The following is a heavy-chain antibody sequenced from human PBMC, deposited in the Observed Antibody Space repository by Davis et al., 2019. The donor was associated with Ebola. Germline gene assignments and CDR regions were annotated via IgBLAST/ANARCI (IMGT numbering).Heavy chain of an antibody. CDR3: ARDKRITMVRGVIDWFNH. Sequence: GESLKISCAASGFTFSSYWMTWVRQAPGKGLEWVANIKQDGSEKYYVDSVKGRFTISRDNAKNSLYLQMNSLRAEDTAAYYCARDKRITMVRGVIDWFNHWGQGALVTVSS. CDR2: IKQDGSEK. V-gene: IGHV3-7*03. J-gene: IGHJ5*02. CDR1: GFTFSSYW. D-gene: IGHD3-10*01.